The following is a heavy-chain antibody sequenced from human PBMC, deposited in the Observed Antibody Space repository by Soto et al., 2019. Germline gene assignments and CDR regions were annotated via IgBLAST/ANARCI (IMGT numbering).Heavy chain of an antibody. CDR1: GFTCSSYA. Sequence: GGSLRLSGAASGFTCSSYAMSWVRQAPGEGLEWVACISYGGDSTYYAYSVKVRFTISRDNSNNTLFLQMDSLRAEDTAVYYCPPLPRAAAGKPFPDYYYYAVHXWCQGTEVPVS. CDR2: ISYGGDST. V-gene: IGHV3-23*01. CDR3: PPLPRAAAGKPFPDYYYYAVHX. J-gene: IGHJ6*02. D-gene: IGHD6-13*01.